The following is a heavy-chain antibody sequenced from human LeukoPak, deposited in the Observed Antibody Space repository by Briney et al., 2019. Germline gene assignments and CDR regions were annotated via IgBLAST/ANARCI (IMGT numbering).Heavy chain of an antibody. D-gene: IGHD2-15*01. V-gene: IGHV3-48*04. J-gene: IGHJ5*02. Sequence: GGSLRLSCAASGFTFSNHNMVWVRQPPGKGLEWISYISDSSITMYYADSVKGRFTISRDSAKNSLFLQMNSLRGEDTAVYYCARDGGFCSGGFCYRLFDPWGQGTLVTVSS. CDR2: ISDSSITM. CDR3: ARDGGFCSGGFCYRLFDP. CDR1: GFTFSNHN.